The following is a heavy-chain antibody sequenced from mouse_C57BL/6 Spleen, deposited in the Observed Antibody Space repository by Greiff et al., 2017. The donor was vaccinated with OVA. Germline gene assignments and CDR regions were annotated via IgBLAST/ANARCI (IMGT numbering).Heavy chain of an antibody. J-gene: IGHJ2*01. CDR2: ISDGGSYT. D-gene: IGHD2-1*01. CDR1: GFTFSSYA. V-gene: IGHV5-4*01. Sequence: DVMLVESGGGLVKPGGSLKLSCAASGFTFSSYAMSWVRQTPEKRLEWVATISDGGSYTYYPDNVKGRFTISRDNAKNNLYLQMSHLKSEDTAMYYCARDRGGNYEAYFDYWGQGTTLTVSS. CDR3: ARDRGGNYEAYFDY.